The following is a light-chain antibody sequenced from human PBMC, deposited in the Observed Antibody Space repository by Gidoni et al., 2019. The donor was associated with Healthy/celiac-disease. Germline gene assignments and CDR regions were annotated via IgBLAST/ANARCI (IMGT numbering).Light chain of an antibody. CDR2: GAS. CDR1: QSVSSSY. J-gene: IGKJ4*01. CDR3: QQYGSSF. Sequence: IVLTQSPGTLSLSPGERATLSCRASQSVSSSYLAWYQQKPGQAPRLLIYGASSRATGIPDRFSGSGSGTDFTLTTSRLEPEDFAVYYCQQYGSSFFGGGTKVEIK. V-gene: IGKV3-20*01.